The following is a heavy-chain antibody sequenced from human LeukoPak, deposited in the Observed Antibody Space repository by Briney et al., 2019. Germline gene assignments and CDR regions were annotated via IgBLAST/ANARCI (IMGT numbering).Heavy chain of an antibody. D-gene: IGHD3-22*01. Sequence: SETLSLTCTVSGGSISSAPYYWSWIRQRPGKGLEWMGYISHSGNTYYNPSLKSRLNISADASRNQFSLKLRSVTAADTALYFCAREGYYYDSSGPIDYWGQGTRVTVSS. CDR3: AREGYYYDSSGPIDY. CDR1: GGSISSAPYY. CDR2: ISHSGNT. V-gene: IGHV4-31*03. J-gene: IGHJ4*02.